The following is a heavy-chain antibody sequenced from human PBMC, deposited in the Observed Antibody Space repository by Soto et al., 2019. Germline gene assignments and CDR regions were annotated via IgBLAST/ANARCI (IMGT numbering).Heavy chain of an antibody. J-gene: IGHJ4*02. D-gene: IGHD6-13*01. CDR1: GGSFSGYY. CDR2: INHSGST. CDR3: ARGPRGHPRPIYSSSWYGSFDY. V-gene: IGHV4-34*01. Sequence: SETLSLTCAVYGGSFSGYYWSWIRQPPGKGLEWIGEINHSGSTNYNPSLKSRVTISVDTSKNQFSLKLSSVTAADTAVYYCARGPRGHPRPIYSSSWYGSFDYWGQGTLVTVSS.